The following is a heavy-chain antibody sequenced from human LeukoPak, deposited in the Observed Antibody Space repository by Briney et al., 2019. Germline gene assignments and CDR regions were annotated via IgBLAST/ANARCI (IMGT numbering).Heavy chain of an antibody. CDR2: IYTGETT. D-gene: IGHD3-9*01. V-gene: IGHV3-66*01. J-gene: IGHJ6*02. CDR3: TRDPPLTRGYGMDV. CDR1: GFIVNTCY. Sequence: PGGSLRLSCAASGFIVNTCYMSWVRRAPGKGLEWVSVIYTGETTFYADSVKGRFTISRDNSKNTAYLQMNSLRADDTAVYYCTRDPPLTRGYGMDVWGQGTTVTVSS.